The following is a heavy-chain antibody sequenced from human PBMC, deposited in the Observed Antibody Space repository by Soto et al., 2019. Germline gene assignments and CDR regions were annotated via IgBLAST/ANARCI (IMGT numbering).Heavy chain of an antibody. CDR1: GGTFSSYA. CDR2: ILPIFGTA. CDR3: ARHSYGGYYYYGMDF. V-gene: IGHV1-69*01. D-gene: IGHD5-18*01. J-gene: IGHJ6*02. Sequence: QVQLVQSGAEVKKPGSSVKVSCKASGGTFSSYAISWVRQAPGQGLEWMGGILPIFGTANYAQKCYGRVTITAADSTSTAYMELSSLRYEEMAVYYCARHSYGGYYYYGMDFWGQGPTVTVSS.